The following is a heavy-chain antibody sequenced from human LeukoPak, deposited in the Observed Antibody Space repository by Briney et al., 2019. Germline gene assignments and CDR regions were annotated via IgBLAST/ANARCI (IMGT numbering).Heavy chain of an antibody. Sequence: PGGSLRLSCAASGFTFSDYYMSWIRQAPGKGLEWVSYISSSGSTIYYADSVKGRFTISRDNAKNSLYLQMNSLRAEDTAVYYCARDQSRSDYGDYAFGYWGQGTLVTVSS. CDR3: ARDQSRSDYGDYAFGY. V-gene: IGHV3-11*04. D-gene: IGHD4-17*01. J-gene: IGHJ4*02. CDR2: ISSSGSTI. CDR1: GFTFSDYY.